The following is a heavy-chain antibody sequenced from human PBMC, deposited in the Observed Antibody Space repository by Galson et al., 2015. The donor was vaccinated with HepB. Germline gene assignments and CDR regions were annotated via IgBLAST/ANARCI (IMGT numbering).Heavy chain of an antibody. CDR2: ISSSSSYI. CDR3: ARGQLWFGENWFDP. D-gene: IGHD3-10*01. Sequence: SLRLSCAASGFTFSSYSVNWVRQAPGKGLEWVSSISSSSSYIYYADSVKGRFTISRDNAKNSLYLQMDSLRAEDTAVYYCARGQLWFGENWFDPWGQGTLVTVSS. J-gene: IGHJ5*02. V-gene: IGHV3-21*01. CDR1: GFTFSSYS.